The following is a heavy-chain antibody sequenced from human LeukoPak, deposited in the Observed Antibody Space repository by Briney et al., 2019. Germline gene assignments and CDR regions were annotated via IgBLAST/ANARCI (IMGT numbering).Heavy chain of an antibody. CDR2: INSDGSST. Sequence: GGSLRLSCAASGFTFSSYWMHWVRQAPGKGLVWVSRINSDGSSTSYADSVKGRFTISRDNTKNTLYLQMNSLRAEDTAVYYCAREETGTDFDYWGQGTLVTVSS. V-gene: IGHV3-74*01. CDR1: GFTFSSYW. D-gene: IGHD1-7*01. J-gene: IGHJ4*02. CDR3: AREETGTDFDY.